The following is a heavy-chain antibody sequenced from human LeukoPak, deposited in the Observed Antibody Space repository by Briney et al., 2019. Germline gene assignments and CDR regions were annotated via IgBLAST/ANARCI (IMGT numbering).Heavy chain of an antibody. CDR3: ARNKLLTDYSSSGSPPYYMDV. CDR2: ISAYNGNT. D-gene: IGHD3-10*01. CDR1: GYTFTSYG. J-gene: IGHJ6*03. V-gene: IGHV1-18*01. Sequence: ASVKVSCKASGYTFTSYGISWVRQAPGQGLEWMGWISAYNGNTNYAQKLQGRVTTTTDTSTSTAYMELRSLRSDDTAVYYCARNKLLTDYSSSGSPPYYMDVWGKGTTVTVSS.